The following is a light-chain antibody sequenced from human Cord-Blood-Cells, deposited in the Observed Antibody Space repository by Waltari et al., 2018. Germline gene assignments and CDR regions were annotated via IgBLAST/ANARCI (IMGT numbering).Light chain of an antibody. V-gene: IGLV2-14*01. CDR2: EVS. Sequence: QSALTQPASVAGSPGQSITISCTGTSRDLGGYNHVSWYQQPPGKAPKLMIYEVSNRPSGVSNRFSGSKSGNTASLTISGLQAEDEADYYCSSYSSSSTVVFGGGTKLTVL. CDR1: SRDLGGYNH. CDR3: SSYSSSSTVV. J-gene: IGLJ2*01.